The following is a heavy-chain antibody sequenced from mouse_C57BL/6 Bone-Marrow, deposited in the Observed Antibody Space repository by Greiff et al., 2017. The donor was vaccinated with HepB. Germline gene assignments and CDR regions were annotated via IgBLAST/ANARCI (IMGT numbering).Heavy chain of an antibody. V-gene: IGHV1-26*01. CDR1: GYTFTDYY. D-gene: IGHD2-4*01. J-gene: IGHJ3*01. CDR2: INPNNGGT. CDR3: ASPYDYAAY. Sequence: EVQLQQSGPELVKPGASVKISCKASGYTFTDYYMNWVKQSHGKSLEWIGDINPNNGGTSYNQKFKGKATLTVEKYSSTAYMELRSLTSEDSAVYYCASPYDYAAYWGQGTLVTVSA.